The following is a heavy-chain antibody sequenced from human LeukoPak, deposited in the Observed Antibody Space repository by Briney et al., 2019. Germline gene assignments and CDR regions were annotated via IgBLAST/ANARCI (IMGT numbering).Heavy chain of an antibody. CDR3: ARGGVLKSVDY. CDR1: GGSISSNY. CDR2: VYDIGST. V-gene: IGHV4-59*01. J-gene: IGHJ4*02. D-gene: IGHD3-16*01. Sequence: PSETLSLTCTVSGGSISSNYWSWIRQTPGKGLEWIGYVYDIGSTKYNPSLKSRATISVDTSKNQFSLRLSSVTAADTAVYYCARGGVLKSVDYWGQGTLVAVSS.